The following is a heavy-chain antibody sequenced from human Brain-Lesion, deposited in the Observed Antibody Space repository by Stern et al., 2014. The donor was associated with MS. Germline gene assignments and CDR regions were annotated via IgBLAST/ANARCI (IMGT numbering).Heavy chain of an antibody. Sequence: QVQLGQSGPGLVKPSGTLSLTCAVSGGSISSSNWWSWVRQSPGKGLEWIGESDHSGSTIYNPSLKSRVTVSVDKSKTRFPLTLSSVTAADTAVYFCARFPASRPHVFDSWGQGTLVTVSS. J-gene: IGHJ4*02. V-gene: IGHV4-4*02. CDR1: GGSISSSNW. CDR2: SDHSGST. CDR3: ARFPASRPHVFDS. D-gene: IGHD6-13*01.